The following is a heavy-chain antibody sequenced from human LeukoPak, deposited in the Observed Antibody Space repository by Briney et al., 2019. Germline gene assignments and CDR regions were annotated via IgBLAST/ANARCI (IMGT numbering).Heavy chain of an antibody. Sequence: ASVKVSCKASGYTFTSYYMHWVRQAPGQGLEWMGIINPSGGSTSYAQKFQGRVNMTRDTSTSTVYMELSSLRSEDTAVYYCARDRDGPHSGYYYSQDAFDIWGQGTMVTVSS. CDR3: ARDRDGPHSGYYYSQDAFDI. CDR2: INPSGGST. V-gene: IGHV1-46*01. D-gene: IGHD3-22*01. CDR1: GYTFTSYY. J-gene: IGHJ3*02.